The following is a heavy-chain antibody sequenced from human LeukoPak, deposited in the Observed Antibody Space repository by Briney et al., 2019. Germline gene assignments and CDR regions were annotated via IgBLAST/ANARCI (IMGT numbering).Heavy chain of an antibody. CDR2: INHSGST. J-gene: IGHJ3*02. CDR3: ARGLTSRPDGAFDI. V-gene: IGHV4-34*01. D-gene: IGHD6-6*01. Sequence: PSETLSLTCAVYGGSFSGYYWSWIRQPPGKGLEWIGEINHSGSTNYNPSLKSRVTISVDTSKNQFPLKLSSVTAADTAVYYCARGLTSRPDGAFDIWGQGTMVTVSS. CDR1: GGSFSGYY.